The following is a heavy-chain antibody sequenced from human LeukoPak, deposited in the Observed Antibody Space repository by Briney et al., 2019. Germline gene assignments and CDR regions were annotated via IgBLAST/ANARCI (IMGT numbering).Heavy chain of an antibody. CDR3: ARAPPNSYGLLDY. CDR1: GGTFSSYA. Sequence: SVKVSCKASGGTFSSYAISWVRQAPGQGLEWMGGIIPTFGTANYAQKFQGRVTITADESTSTAYMELSSLRSEDTAVYYCARAPPNSYGLLDYWGQGTLVTVSS. CDR2: IIPTFGTA. J-gene: IGHJ4*02. D-gene: IGHD5-18*01. V-gene: IGHV1-69*13.